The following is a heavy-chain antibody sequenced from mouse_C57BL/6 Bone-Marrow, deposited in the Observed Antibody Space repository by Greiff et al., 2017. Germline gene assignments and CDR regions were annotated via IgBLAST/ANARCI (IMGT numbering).Heavy chain of an antibody. CDR2: ISDGGSYT. D-gene: IGHD2-1*01. CDR1: GFTFSSYA. Sequence: EVQRVESGGGLVKPGGSLKLSCAASGFTFSSYAMSWVRQTPEKRLEWVATISDGGSYTYYPDNVKGRFTISRDNAKNNLYLQMSHLKSEETAMYYWARDGNPFDYWGQGTTLTVSS. CDR3: ARDGNPFDY. J-gene: IGHJ2*01. V-gene: IGHV5-4*01.